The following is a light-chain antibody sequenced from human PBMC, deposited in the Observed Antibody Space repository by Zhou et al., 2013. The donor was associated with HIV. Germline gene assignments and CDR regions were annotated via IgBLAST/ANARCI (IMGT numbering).Light chain of an antibody. V-gene: IGKV3-20*01. CDR1: QSVSSSY. J-gene: IGKJ1*01. Sequence: IVLTQSPGTLSLSPGERATLSCRASQSVSSSYLAWYQQKPGQAPRLLIYGASSRATGIPDRFSGSGSGTDFTLTISRLEPEDFAVYYCQQYGSSPWTFGQGDQGGNQT. CDR3: QQYGSSPWT. CDR2: GAS.